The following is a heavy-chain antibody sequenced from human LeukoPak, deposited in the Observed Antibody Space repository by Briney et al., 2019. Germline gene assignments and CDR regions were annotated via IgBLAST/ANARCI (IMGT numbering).Heavy chain of an antibody. V-gene: IGHV3-33*01. CDR1: GFTFSSYG. J-gene: IGHJ3*02. CDR3: ARDRGLAYCGGDCYYDAFDI. CDR2: IWYDGSNK. Sequence: GGSLRLSCAASGFTFSSYGMHWVRQAPGKGLEWVAVIWYDGSNKYYADSVKGRFTISRDNSKNTLYLQMNSLRAEDTAVYYCARDRGLAYCGGDCYYDAFDIWGQGTMVTVSS. D-gene: IGHD2-21*02.